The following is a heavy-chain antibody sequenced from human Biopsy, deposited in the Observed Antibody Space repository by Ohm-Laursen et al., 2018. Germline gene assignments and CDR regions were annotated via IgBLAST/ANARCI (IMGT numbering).Heavy chain of an antibody. CDR3: ARWTPEYDSSRYYLDAFDI. CDR2: IYSSGST. CDR1: GGSLSSYY. J-gene: IGHJ3*02. Sequence: GTLSLTCTVSGGSLSSYYWSWIRQPAGKGLEWIGRIYSSGSTNYNPSLKSRVTLSMDTSKRQFSLKLSFVTAADTTVYYCARWTPEYDSSRYYLDAFDIWGQGTKVTVSS. V-gene: IGHV4-4*07. D-gene: IGHD3-22*01.